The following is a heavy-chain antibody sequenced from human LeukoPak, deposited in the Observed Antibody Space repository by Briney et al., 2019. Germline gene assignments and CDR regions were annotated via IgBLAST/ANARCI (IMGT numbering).Heavy chain of an antibody. V-gene: IGHV4-38-2*02. J-gene: IGHJ6*03. Sequence: PSETLSLTCTVSGYSISSGYYWGWIRQPPGKGLEWIGSIYHSGSTNYNPSLKSRVTISVDTSKNQFSLKLSSVTAADTAVYYCARLFLTKATHPSLYYYYYYMDVWGKGTTVTISS. CDR3: ARLFLTKATHPSLYYYYYYMDV. D-gene: IGHD1-14*01. CDR2: IYHSGST. CDR1: GYSISSGYY.